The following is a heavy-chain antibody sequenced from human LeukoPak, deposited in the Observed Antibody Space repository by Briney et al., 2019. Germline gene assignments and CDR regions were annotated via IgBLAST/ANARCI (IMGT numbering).Heavy chain of an antibody. Sequence: GGSLRLPCAASGFTVSSNYMSWVRQAPGKGLEWVSSISGVGSTSYADSVKGRFTISRDNSRSTLYLQMDSLRPEDAAVYYCARSGYYYDSSGSSSWGQGTLVTVSS. D-gene: IGHD3-22*01. CDR2: ISGVGST. CDR1: GFTVSSNY. J-gene: IGHJ5*02. CDR3: ARSGYYYDSSGSSS. V-gene: IGHV3-66*01.